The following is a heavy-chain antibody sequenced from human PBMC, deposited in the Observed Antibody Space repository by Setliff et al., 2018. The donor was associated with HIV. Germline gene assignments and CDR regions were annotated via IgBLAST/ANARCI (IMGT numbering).Heavy chain of an antibody. CDR2: LHPADSNI. CDR3: TRLWYENWGGVDY. Sequence: PGESLKISCKGSGYSFSSYWIGWVRQMPGKGLEFMGLLHPADSNIRYSPSFQGQVTSSVDKSTNTAFLQWTSLRASDTAMYYCTRLWYENWGGVDYWGQGTLVTVSS. V-gene: IGHV5-51*01. J-gene: IGHJ4*02. D-gene: IGHD3-16*01. CDR1: GYSFSSYW.